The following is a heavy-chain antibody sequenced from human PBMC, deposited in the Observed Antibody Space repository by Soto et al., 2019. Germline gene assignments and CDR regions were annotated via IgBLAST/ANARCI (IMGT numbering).Heavy chain of an antibody. CDR2: IYSGGST. J-gene: IGHJ4*02. Sequence: XESLSLSCAASGFTVSSNDMSWVRQAPGKGLERVSVIYSGGSTYYADSVKGRFTISRDNSKNTLYLQMNSLTAEDTDVYYCARDSRSAILYSGQGTLVTVSS. CDR1: GFTVSSND. V-gene: IGHV3-53*01. CDR3: ARDSRSAILY.